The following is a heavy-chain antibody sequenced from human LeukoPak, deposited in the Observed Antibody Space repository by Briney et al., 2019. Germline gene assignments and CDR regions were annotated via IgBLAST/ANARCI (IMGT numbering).Heavy chain of an antibody. J-gene: IGHJ4*02. CDR2: IYHSGST. CDR3: ARALRAFCDY. V-gene: IGHV4-38-2*02. D-gene: IGHD3-10*01. CDR1: GYSISSGYY. Sequence: PSETLSLTCTVSGYSISSGYYWGWIRQPPGKGLEWIGSIYHSGSTYYNPSLKSRVTISVDTSTNQFSLKLSSVTAADTAVYYCARALRAFCDYWGQGTLVTVSS.